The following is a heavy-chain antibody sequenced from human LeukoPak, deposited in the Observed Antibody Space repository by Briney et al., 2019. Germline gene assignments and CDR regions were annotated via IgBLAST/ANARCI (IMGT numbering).Heavy chain of an antibody. Sequence: GRSLRLSCAASGFTFSSYGMHWVRQAPGKGLEWVAVIWYDGSNKYYADSVKGRFTISRDNSKNTLYLQMNSLRAEDTAVYYCAKLLGYSGYDILDYWGQRTLVTVSS. CDR3: AKLLGYSGYDILDY. D-gene: IGHD5-12*01. CDR1: GFTFSSYG. CDR2: IWYDGSNK. V-gene: IGHV3-33*06. J-gene: IGHJ4*02.